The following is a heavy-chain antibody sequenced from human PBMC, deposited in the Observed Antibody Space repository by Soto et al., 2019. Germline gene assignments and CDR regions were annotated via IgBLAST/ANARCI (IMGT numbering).Heavy chain of an antibody. J-gene: IGHJ6*02. Sequence: PGGSLRLSCEASGFIFSTYSMTRVRQVPGKGLEWVAAVSPSGDSTYYADSLKGRLTISRDNSKNTVFLQMNSLSADDTGLYYCVKQPDVWGQGISVTVSS. CDR2: VSPSGDST. CDR1: GFIFSTYS. CDR3: VKQPDV. V-gene: IGHV3-23*01.